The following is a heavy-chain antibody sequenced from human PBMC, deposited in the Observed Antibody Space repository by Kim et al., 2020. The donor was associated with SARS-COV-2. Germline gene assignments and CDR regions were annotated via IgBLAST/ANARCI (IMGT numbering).Heavy chain of an antibody. D-gene: IGHD6-6*01. Sequence: SVKVSCKASGGTFSSYAISWVRQAPGQGLEWMGGIIPIFGTANYAQKFQGRVTITADESTSTAYMELSSLRSEDTAVYYCVNSSSSWDYGMDVWGQGTTVTVSS. CDR1: GGTFSSYA. CDR2: IIPIFGTA. CDR3: VNSSSSWDYGMDV. J-gene: IGHJ6*02. V-gene: IGHV1-69*13.